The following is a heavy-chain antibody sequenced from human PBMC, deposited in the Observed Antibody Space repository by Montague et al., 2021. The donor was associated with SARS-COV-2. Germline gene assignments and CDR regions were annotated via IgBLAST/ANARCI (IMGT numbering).Heavy chain of an antibody. D-gene: IGHD3-22*01. J-gene: IGHJ3*02. Sequence: SETLSFTCTVSGGSISSYYWSWIRQPAGKGLEWIGRLYTSGSTNYNPSLKSRVTISVDTSKNQFSLKLSSVTAADTAVYYCASERGPYYFDSSGYHNAFVIWGQGTMVTVSS. CDR3: ASERGPYYFDSSGYHNAFVI. CDR1: GGSISSYY. V-gene: IGHV4-4*07. CDR2: LYTSGST.